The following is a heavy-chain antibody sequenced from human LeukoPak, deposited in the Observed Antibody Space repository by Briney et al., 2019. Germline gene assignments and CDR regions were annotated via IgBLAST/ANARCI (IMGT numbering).Heavy chain of an antibody. V-gene: IGHV1-2*06. CDR1: GYTFTGYY. CDR2: INPNSGGT. D-gene: IGHD3-22*01. CDR3: ASLTSGYLLEYFQH. Sequence: ASVKVSCKASGYTFTGYYMHWVRQAPGQGLEWMGRINPNSGGTNYAQKFQGRVTMTRDTSISTAYMALSRLRSDDTAVYYCASLTSGYLLEYFQHWGQGTLVTVSS. J-gene: IGHJ1*01.